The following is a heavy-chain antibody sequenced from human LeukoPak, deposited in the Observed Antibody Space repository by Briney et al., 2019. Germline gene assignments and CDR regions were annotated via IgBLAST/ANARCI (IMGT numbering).Heavy chain of an antibody. Sequence: GGSLRLSCAASGFTFSSYAMSWVRQAPGKGLEWVSAISGSGGSTYYADSVKGRFTISRDNSKNTLYLQMNSLRAEDTAVYYCAKPKSTIAAAGTGSFDYWGQGTLVTVSS. CDR3: AKPKSTIAAAGTGSFDY. J-gene: IGHJ4*02. V-gene: IGHV3-23*01. D-gene: IGHD6-13*01. CDR1: GFTFSSYA. CDR2: ISGSGGST.